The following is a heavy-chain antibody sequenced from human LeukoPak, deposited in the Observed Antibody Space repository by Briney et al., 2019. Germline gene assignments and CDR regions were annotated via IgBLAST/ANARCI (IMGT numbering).Heavy chain of an antibody. Sequence: GGSLRLSCAASGFTFSSYAMSWVRQAPGKGLEWVGFIRSKAYGGTTEYAASVKGRFTISRDDSKSIAYLQMNSLKTEDTAVYYCTREWELLDYWGQGTLVTVSS. V-gene: IGHV3-49*04. J-gene: IGHJ4*02. CDR3: TREWELLDY. D-gene: IGHD1-26*01. CDR2: IRSKAYGGTT. CDR1: GFTFSSYA.